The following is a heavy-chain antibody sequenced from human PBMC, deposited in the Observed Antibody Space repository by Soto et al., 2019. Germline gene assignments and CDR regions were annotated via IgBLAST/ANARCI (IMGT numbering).Heavy chain of an antibody. Sequence: PGGSLRLSCAASGFTFSSYAMSWVRQAPGKGLEWVSAISGSGGSTYYADSVKGRFTISRDNSKNTLYLQMNSLRAEDTAVYYCAKDYTDSSGYDWFDPWGQGTLVTVSS. CDR2: ISGSGGST. CDR3: AKDYTDSSGYDWFDP. CDR1: GFTFSSYA. V-gene: IGHV3-23*01. D-gene: IGHD3-22*01. J-gene: IGHJ5*02.